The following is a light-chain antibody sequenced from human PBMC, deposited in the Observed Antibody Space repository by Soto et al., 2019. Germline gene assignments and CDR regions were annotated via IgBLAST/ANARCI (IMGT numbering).Light chain of an antibody. V-gene: IGKV3-20*01. CDR3: QQYGSSPRMYT. J-gene: IGKJ2*01. Sequence: EIVLTQSPGTLSLSPGERATLSCRAGQSVSSSYLAWYQQKPGQAPRLLIYGASSRATGIPNRFSGSGSGTDFTLTISRLEPEDFAVYNCQQYGSSPRMYTFGQGTKLEIQ. CDR2: GAS. CDR1: QSVSSSY.